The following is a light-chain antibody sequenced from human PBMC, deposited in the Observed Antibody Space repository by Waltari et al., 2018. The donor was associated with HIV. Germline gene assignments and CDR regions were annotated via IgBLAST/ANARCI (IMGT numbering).Light chain of an antibody. CDR3: AAWDVSLRGAYV. V-gene: IGLV1-47*01. Sequence: SVLTQPPSASGTPGPRVTISCSWARSAIGSHYVYWYQQLPGTAPKLLIYRNNQRPSGVPDRFSASKSGTSASLAISGLRAEDEADYYCAAWDVSLRGAYVFGTGTKVAVL. CDR2: RNN. J-gene: IGLJ1*01. CDR1: RSAIGSHY.